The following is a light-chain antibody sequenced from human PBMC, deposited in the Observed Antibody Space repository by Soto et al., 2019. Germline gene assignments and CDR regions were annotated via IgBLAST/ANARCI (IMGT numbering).Light chain of an antibody. V-gene: IGKV3-15*01. J-gene: IGKJ1*01. CDR2: GAS. CDR1: QSISRN. CDR3: QQYDDWPPT. Sequence: EIVLTQSPATLSVSPGERATLSCRASQSISRNLAWHQQKPGQAPRLLMYGASTRASGIPARFSGSGSGTEFTLTISSLQSEDFAVYYCQQYDDWPPTFGQGTKVEIK.